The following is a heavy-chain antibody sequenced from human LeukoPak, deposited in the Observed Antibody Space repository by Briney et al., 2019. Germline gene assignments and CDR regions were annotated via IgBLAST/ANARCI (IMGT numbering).Heavy chain of an antibody. CDR2: VYTSGNT. CDR3: ARGRRGLRYFDWLLIRALGS. CDR1: GGSITSHY. Sequence: SETLSLSCTVSGGSITSHYLSWIRLSAGKGLEWIGRVYTSGNTNYNPSLKSRVTMSLDTSKNQFSLQLSSVTAADTAVYYCARGRRGLRYFDWLLIRALGSWGQGTLVTVSS. V-gene: IGHV4-4*07. J-gene: IGHJ5*02. D-gene: IGHD3-9*01.